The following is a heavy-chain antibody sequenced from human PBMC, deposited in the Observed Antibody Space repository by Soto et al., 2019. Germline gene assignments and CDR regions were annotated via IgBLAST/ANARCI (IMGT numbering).Heavy chain of an antibody. D-gene: IGHD3-3*01. J-gene: IGHJ4*02. V-gene: IGHV3-23*01. CDR3: ARWSYLDY. Sequence: GSLRLSCAASGFSFGSYALSWVRQAPGKGLEWVSTISGSDGKTFYADSVKGRFSISRDTSQSTLYLQMNSLRADDTAMYYCARWSYLDYWGQGTRVAVSS. CDR2: ISGSDGKT. CDR1: GFSFGSYA.